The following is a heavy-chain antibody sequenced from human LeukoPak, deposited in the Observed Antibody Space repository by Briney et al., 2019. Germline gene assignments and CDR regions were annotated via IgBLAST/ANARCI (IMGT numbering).Heavy chain of an antibody. CDR3: ARDVDNGVWNNWFDP. D-gene: IGHD2-8*01. Sequence: GGSLRLSCAASGFTFSSYAMSWVRQAPGKGLEWVANIKQDGSEKYYVDSVKGRFTISRDNAKNSLYLQMNSLRAEDTAVYYCARDVDNGVWNNWFDPWGQGTLVTVSS. V-gene: IGHV3-7*01. CDR1: GFTFSSYA. CDR2: IKQDGSEK. J-gene: IGHJ5*02.